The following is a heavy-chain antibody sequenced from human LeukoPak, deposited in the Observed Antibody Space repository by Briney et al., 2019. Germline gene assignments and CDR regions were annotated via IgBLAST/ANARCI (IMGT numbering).Heavy chain of an antibody. V-gene: IGHV1-2*06. CDR2: INPNSGGT. Sequence: ASVKVSCKASGYTFTGYYMHRVRQAPGQGLEWMGRINPNSGGTNYAQKFQGRVTMTRDTSISTAYMELSRLRSDDTAVYYCARDPEGLRYFDWLLTFDYWGQGTLVTVSS. CDR3: ARDPEGLRYFDWLLTFDY. CDR1: GYTFTGYY. J-gene: IGHJ4*02. D-gene: IGHD3-9*01.